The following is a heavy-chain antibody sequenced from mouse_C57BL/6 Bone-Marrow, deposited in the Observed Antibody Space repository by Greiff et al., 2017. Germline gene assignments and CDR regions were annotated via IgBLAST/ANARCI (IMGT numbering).Heavy chain of an antibody. V-gene: IGHV5-6*02. CDR3: ARPPIYLAWFAY. D-gene: IGHD1-3*01. Sequence: DVMLVESGGDLVKPGGSLKLSCAASGFTFSSYGMSWVRQTPDKRLEWVATISSGGSYTYYPDSVKGRFTISRDNAKNTLYLQMSSLKSEDTAMYYCARPPIYLAWFAYWGQGTLVTVSA. CDR2: ISSGGSYT. CDR1: GFTFSSYG. J-gene: IGHJ3*01.